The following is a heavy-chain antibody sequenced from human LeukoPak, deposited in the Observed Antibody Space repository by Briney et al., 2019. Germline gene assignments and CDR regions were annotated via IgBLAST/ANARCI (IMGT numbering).Heavy chain of an antibody. CDR2: INRDGRVQ. J-gene: IGHJ6*03. Sequence: GGCLRLSRTASGLTTHYWLNWVRQSPGKGLEWVANINRDGRVQHNVDSVEGRFPIARYSAQNSLALQTHSVRAEDPAVYYCTGGSDKVISGEYYSYGDVWGTGTTVTVSS. V-gene: IGHV3-7*01. CDR3: TGGSDKVISGEYYSYGDV. D-gene: IGHD2/OR15-2a*01. CDR1: GLTTHYW.